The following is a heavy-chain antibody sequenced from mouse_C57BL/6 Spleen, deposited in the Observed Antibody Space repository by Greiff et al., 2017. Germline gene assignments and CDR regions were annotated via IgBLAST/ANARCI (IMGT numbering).Heavy chain of an antibody. Sequence: VQLQQSGTVLVRPGASVKMSCKTSGYTFTSYWMHWVKQRPGQGLEWIGAIYPGNSDTSYNQKFKGKAKLTAVTTASTAYMELSSLTNEDSAFYYYTSDYCGSSRYCFDYWGQGTTLTVSS. CDR1: GYTFTSYW. CDR2: IYPGNSDT. J-gene: IGHJ2*01. V-gene: IGHV1-5*01. CDR3: TSDYCGSSRYCFDY. D-gene: IGHD1-1*01.